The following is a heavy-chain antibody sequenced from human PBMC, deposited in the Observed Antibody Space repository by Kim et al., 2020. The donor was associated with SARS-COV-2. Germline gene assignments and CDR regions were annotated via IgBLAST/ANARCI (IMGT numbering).Heavy chain of an antibody. J-gene: IGHJ3*02. CDR1: GFTFSSNY. CDR3: ARGLSSGYYSEHAYDI. CDR2: IYSGGST. Sequence: GGSLRLSCAASGFTFSSNYMTWVRQAPGKGLEWVSLIYSGGSTYYADSVKGRFTISRDNTKNSLYLQMNSLRAEDTAVYYCARGLSSGYYSEHAYDIWG. D-gene: IGHD3-22*01. V-gene: IGHV3-53*01.